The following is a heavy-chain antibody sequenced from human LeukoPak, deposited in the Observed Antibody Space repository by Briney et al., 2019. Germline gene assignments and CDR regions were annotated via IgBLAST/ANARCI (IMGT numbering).Heavy chain of an antibody. V-gene: IGHV4-59*01. CDR3: ARDLGRYYFDY. J-gene: IGHJ4*02. CDR1: GGSINTYY. CDR2: VSSNEGT. D-gene: IGHD3-16*01. Sequence: SETLSLTCTVSGGSINTYYWGWIRQPPGKGLEWIGYVSSNEGTNYNPSLKSRVTILVDTSKNQFSLKLSSVTAADTAVYYCARDLGRYYFDYWGQGTLVTVSS.